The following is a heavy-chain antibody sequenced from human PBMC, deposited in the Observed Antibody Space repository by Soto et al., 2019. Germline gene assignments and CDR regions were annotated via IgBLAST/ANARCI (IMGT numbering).Heavy chain of an antibody. D-gene: IGHD2-21*01. V-gene: IGHV3-33*01. CDR2: IWYDGSDK. CDR3: AREGMPVVNATQPYWYFDL. CDR1: GFTFSSYG. J-gene: IGHJ2*01. Sequence: QVQLVESGGGVVQPGRSLRLSCAASGFTFSSYGMHWVRQAPGKGLEWVAVIWYDGSDKYYADSVKGRFTISRDNSKNTLYLQMNSLRAEDTAVYYCAREGMPVVNATQPYWYFDLWGRGTLVTVSS.